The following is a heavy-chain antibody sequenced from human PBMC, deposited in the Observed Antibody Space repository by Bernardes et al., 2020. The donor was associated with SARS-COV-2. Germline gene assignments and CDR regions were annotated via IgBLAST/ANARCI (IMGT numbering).Heavy chain of an antibody. CDR3: AKYWAGGMTTVNDYYYYGMDV. V-gene: IGHV3-23*01. Sequence: LRLSCAASGFTFSSYAMSWVRQAPGKGLEWVSAISGSGGSTYYADSVKGRFTISRDNSKNTLYLQMNSLRAEDTAVYYCAKYWAGGMTTVNDYYYYGMDVWGQGTTVTVSS. J-gene: IGHJ6*02. CDR2: ISGSGGST. D-gene: IGHD4-4*01. CDR1: GFTFSSYA.